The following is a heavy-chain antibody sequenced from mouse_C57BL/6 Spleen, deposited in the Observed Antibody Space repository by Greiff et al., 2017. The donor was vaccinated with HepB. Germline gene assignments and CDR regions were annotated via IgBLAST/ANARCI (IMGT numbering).Heavy chain of an antibody. V-gene: IGHV1-7*01. CDR3: AGAGPYYFDY. CDR2: INPSSGYT. Sequence: VQLQQSGAELAKPGASVKLSCKASGYTFTSYWMHWVKQRPGQGLEWIGYINPSSGYTKYNQKFKDKATLTPDKSSSTAYMQLSSLTYEDSAVYYWAGAGPYYFDYWGQGTTLTVSS. D-gene: IGHD3-3*01. J-gene: IGHJ2*01. CDR1: GYTFTSYW.